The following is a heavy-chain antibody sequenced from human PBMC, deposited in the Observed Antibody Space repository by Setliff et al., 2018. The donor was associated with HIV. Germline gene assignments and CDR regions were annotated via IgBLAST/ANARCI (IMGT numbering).Heavy chain of an antibody. D-gene: IGHD1-26*01. CDR2: IYTSGKT. CDR3: ARAAYSGTYLWEPATDL. CDR1: GGSISEYY. J-gene: IGHJ2*01. Sequence: SETLSLTCTVSGGSISEYYWSWIRQPPGKGLEWIGHIYTSGKTHYSTSLKSRITISADTSKNQLSLNLSSVTAADTAVYYCARAAYSGTYLWEPATDLWGRGTLVTVSS. V-gene: IGHV4-4*08.